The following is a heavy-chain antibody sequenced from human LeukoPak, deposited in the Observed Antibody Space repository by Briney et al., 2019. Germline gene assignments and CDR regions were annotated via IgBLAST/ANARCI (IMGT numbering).Heavy chain of an antibody. Sequence: GGSLRLSCAASGFTFSSYAMSWVRQAPGKGLEWVSAISGSGGSTYYADSVKGRFTISRDNSKNTLYLQMNSLRAEDTAVYYCAKSDVLLWFGELPTHFDYWCQGTLVTVSS. CDR2: ISGSGGST. CDR3: AKSDVLLWFGELPTHFDY. D-gene: IGHD3-10*01. CDR1: GFTFSSYA. J-gene: IGHJ4*02. V-gene: IGHV3-23*01.